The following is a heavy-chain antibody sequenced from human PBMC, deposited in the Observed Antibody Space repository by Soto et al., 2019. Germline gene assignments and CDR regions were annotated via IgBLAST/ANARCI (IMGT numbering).Heavy chain of an antibody. D-gene: IGHD3-16*01. Sequence: EVQLVESGGGLVKPGGSLRLSCAASGFTFSSYSMNWVRQAPGKGLEWVSSISSSSSYIYYADSVKGRFTISRDNAKNSLHLQMISMRAEGTAVSYGASDRGGELKAFDTWGQGTMVTVSS. V-gene: IGHV3-21*01. CDR1: GFTFSSYS. J-gene: IGHJ3*02. CDR2: ISSSSSYI. CDR3: ASDRGGELKAFDT.